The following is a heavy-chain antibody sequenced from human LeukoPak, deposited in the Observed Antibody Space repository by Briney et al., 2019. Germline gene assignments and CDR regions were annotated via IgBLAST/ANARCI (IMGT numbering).Heavy chain of an antibody. D-gene: IGHD3-3*01. CDR1: EFTFSSYW. V-gene: IGHV3-74*03. Sequence: PGGSLRLSCAASEFTFSSYWMHWVRQAPGKGLVWVSRINSDGSSTTNADSVEGRFTISRDNAKNTLYLQLNSLRAEDTAVYYCARGLTIFGVVNDAFDIWGQGTMVTVSS. CDR2: INSDGSST. J-gene: IGHJ3*02. CDR3: ARGLTIFGVVNDAFDI.